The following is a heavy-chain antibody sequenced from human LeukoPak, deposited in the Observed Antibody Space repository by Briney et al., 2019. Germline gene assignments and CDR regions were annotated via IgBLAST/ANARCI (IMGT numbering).Heavy chain of an antibody. V-gene: IGHV1-2*02. Sequence: GASVKVSCKASGCTFTGYYMHWVRQAPGQGLEWMGWINPNSGGTNYAQKFQGRVTMTRDTSISTAYMELSRLRSDDTAVYYCARARISMVRGNPFDYWGQGTLVTVSS. CDR2: INPNSGGT. CDR1: GCTFTGYY. D-gene: IGHD3-10*01. J-gene: IGHJ4*02. CDR3: ARARISMVRGNPFDY.